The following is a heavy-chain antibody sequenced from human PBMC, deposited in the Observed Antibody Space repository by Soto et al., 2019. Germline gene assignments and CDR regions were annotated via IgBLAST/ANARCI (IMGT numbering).Heavy chain of an antibody. Sequence: QVQLQESGPGLVKPSQTLSLTCTVSGGSISSGGYYWSWIRQHPGKGLEWIGYIYYSGSTYYNPSLKSRVTISVDTSKHQFSLKLSSVTAADTAVYYCARRDYDFWSGYSIDDAFDIWGQGTMVTVSS. CDR3: ARRDYDFWSGYSIDDAFDI. CDR2: IYYSGST. J-gene: IGHJ3*02. CDR1: GGSISSGGYY. V-gene: IGHV4-31*03. D-gene: IGHD3-3*01.